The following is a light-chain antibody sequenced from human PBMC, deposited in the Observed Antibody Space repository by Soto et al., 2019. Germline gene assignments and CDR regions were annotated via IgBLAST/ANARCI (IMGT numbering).Light chain of an antibody. J-gene: IGKJ3*01. CDR3: QQYGSSPLFT. Sequence: EIVLTQSPGTLSLSPGERATLSCRASQSVSSSYLAWYQQKPGQAPRLLMYGASSRATGIPDRFSGSGSGTDFTLTINSREPEDFAVYYCQQYGSSPLFTFGPGNKVDSK. CDR1: QSVSSSY. V-gene: IGKV3-20*01. CDR2: GAS.